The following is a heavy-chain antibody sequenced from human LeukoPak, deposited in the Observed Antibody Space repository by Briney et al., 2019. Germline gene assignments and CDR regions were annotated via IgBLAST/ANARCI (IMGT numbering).Heavy chain of an antibody. D-gene: IGHD3-22*01. J-gene: IGHJ4*02. CDR1: GFTFSSYA. V-gene: IGHV3-30*14. CDR2: ISYDGSNK. Sequence: GGSLRLSCAASGFTFSSYAMHWVRQAPGKGLEWVAVISYDGSNKYYADSVKGRFTISRDNSKNTLYLQMNSLRAEDTAVYYCARGDWGDSSGYYYFDYWGQGTLVTVSS. CDR3: ARGDWGDSSGYYYFDY.